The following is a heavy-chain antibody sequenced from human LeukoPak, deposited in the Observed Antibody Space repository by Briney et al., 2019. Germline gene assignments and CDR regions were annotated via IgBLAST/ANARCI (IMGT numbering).Heavy chain of an antibody. J-gene: IGHJ4*02. CDR1: GGSLNSYG. D-gene: IGHD1-26*01. CDR3: ARRDTTGWRPLDF. V-gene: IGHV1-69*04. CDR2: IVPFLGIT. Sequence: ASVKVSCKVSGGSLNSYGINWVRQAPGLGLEWMGRIVPFLGITDYAQPFQGRLTITADTSTSTAYMELNSLRSEDTAVCYCARRDTTGWRPLDFWGQGTLVTVSS.